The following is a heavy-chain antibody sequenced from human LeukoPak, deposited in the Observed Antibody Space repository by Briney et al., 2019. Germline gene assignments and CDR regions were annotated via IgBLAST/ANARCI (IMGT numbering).Heavy chain of an antibody. CDR1: GYTFTSYG. CDR2: ISTYNGNT. CDR3: ARDTPYYYDSSGYRSRFDY. J-gene: IGHJ4*02. Sequence: ASVKVSCKASGYTFTSYGISWVRQAPGQGLEWMGWISTYNGNTNYAQKLQGRVTMTTDTSTSTAYMELRSLRSDDTAVYYCARDTPYYYDSSGYRSRFDYWGQGTLVTVSS. V-gene: IGHV1-18*01. D-gene: IGHD3-22*01.